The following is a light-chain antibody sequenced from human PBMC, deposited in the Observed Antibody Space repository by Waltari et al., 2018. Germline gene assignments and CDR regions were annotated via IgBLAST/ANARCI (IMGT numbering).Light chain of an antibody. J-gene: IGKJ4*01. CDR3: QQRSNWPLT. CDR2: DAS. Sequence: EIVLTQSPGTLSLSPGERATLSCRASQSVSRYLAWYQQKPGQAPRLLIYDASNRATGIPARFGGSGSGTDFTLTISSLEPEDFAVYYCQQRSNWPLTFGGGTKVEIK. CDR1: QSVSRY. V-gene: IGKV3-11*01.